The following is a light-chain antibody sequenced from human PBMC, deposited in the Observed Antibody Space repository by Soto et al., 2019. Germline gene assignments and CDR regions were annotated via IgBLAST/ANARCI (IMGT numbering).Light chain of an antibody. CDR1: SSDIGGYNY. CDR3: TSYTTSSTVV. Sequence: QSVLTQPASVSGSPGQSITISCTGTSSDIGGYNYVSWYQQHPGKAPKLMIYDVSYRPSGVSNRFSGSKSGNTASLTISGLQPEDEADYYCTSYTTSSTVVFGGGTQLTVL. V-gene: IGLV2-14*01. J-gene: IGLJ2*01. CDR2: DVS.